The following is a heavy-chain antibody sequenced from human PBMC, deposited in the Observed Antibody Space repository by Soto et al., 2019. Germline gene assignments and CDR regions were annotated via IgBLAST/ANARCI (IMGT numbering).Heavy chain of an antibody. Sequence: QVQLQESGPGLVKPSQTLSLTCSVSGGSISSGDYYWSWIRQFPGKGLEWSGYIHSSGITYYKPSLKSLVTISIDTAETQFSRRLTSVTAADTALYYCARDPRGVASSFYYGMDVWCRGGTVTVSS. CDR3: ARDPRGVASSFYYGMDV. D-gene: IGHD3-3*01. V-gene: IGHV4-31*01. CDR2: IHSSGIT. CDR1: GGSISSGDYY. J-gene: IGHJ6*02.